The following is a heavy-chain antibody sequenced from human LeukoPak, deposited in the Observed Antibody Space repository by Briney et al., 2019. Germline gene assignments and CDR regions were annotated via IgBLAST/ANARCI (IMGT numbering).Heavy chain of an antibody. CDR1: GGTFSSYT. CDR2: IIPILGIA. J-gene: IGHJ4*02. Sequence: SVKVSCKASGGTFSSYTISWVRQAPGQGLEWMGRIIPILGIANYAQKFQGRVTITADKSTSTAYMELSSLRSEDTAVYYCAREQPREEMAILDNDYWGQGTLVTVSS. D-gene: IGHD5-24*01. V-gene: IGHV1-69*04. CDR3: AREQPREEMAILDNDY.